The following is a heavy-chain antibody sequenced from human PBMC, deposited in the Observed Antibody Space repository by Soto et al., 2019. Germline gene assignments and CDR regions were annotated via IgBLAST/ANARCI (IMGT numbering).Heavy chain of an antibody. CDR2: MNTNLNAT. Sequence: ASVKVSCKASGYTFTSHDINWVRQAPGQRLQWMGWMNTNLNATDSPQAFKGRVTLTWNTSISTAYLELTSLKPDDTAVYYCAREAVDGSSLWFDPRGQGTGVTVPS. CDR3: AREAVDGSSLWFDP. J-gene: IGHJ5*02. V-gene: IGHV1-8*01. CDR1: GYTFTSHD. D-gene: IGHD2-15*01.